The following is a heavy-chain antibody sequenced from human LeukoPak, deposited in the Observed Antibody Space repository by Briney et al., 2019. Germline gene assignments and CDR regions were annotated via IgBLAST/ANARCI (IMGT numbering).Heavy chain of an antibody. CDR2: IYYSGRT. V-gene: IGHV4-59*01. Sequence: SETLSLTCTVSGGSISSYYWSWIRQPPGKGLEWIGYIYYSGRTNYNPSLKSRVTISVDTYKNQFSLKLSSVTAADTAVCYCARGQQWLGPTFDYWGQGTLVTVSS. D-gene: IGHD6-19*01. CDR1: GGSISSYY. CDR3: ARGQQWLGPTFDY. J-gene: IGHJ4*02.